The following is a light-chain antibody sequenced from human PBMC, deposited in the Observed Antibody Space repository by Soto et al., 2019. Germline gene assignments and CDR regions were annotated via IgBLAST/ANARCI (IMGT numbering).Light chain of an antibody. J-gene: IGKJ4*01. CDR3: QQSYNTPLT. CDR2: AAS. Sequence: DIQMTQSPSSLSASVGDRVTITCRASQSISSYLNWYQQKPVKAPRLLIYAASNLQSGVPSMFSGSGSVTDFALTISSLQPEDFSTYYCQQSYNTPLTFGGGTMVEIK. CDR1: QSISSY. V-gene: IGKV1-39*01.